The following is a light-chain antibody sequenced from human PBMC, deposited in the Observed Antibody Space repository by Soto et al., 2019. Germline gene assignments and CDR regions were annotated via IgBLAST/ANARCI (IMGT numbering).Light chain of an antibody. CDR3: QQYNYYWT. J-gene: IGKJ1*01. CDR2: HAS. V-gene: IGKV1-5*01. CDR1: QAVNSW. Sequence: DNQLTQSPSSISASVGDRVTITCRASQAVNSWLAWFQQKPGMAPKVLIYHASNLQSGVPSRFSGSGSGTEFTLTISSLQPDDFATYYCQQYNYYWTFGQGTKVDI.